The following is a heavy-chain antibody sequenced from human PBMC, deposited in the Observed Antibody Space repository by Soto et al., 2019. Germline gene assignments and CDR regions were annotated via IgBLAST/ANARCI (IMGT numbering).Heavy chain of an antibody. D-gene: IGHD2-2*01. J-gene: IGHJ3*02. CDR1: GGSISSGDYY. CDR3: ARDHIVVVTAARRAFDI. Sequence: SETLSLTCTVSGGSISSGDYYWSWILQPPGKGLELIWYIYYSGSTYYNPSLKSRATISVDTSKNQFSLKLSSVTAADTAVYYCARDHIVVVTAARRAFDIWGQGTMVTVSS. V-gene: IGHV4-30-4*01. CDR2: IYYSGST.